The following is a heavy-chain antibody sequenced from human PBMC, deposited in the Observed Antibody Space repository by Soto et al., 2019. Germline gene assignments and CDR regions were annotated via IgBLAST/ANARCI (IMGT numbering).Heavy chain of an antibody. CDR3: ARWGTTGGLAV. CDR1: GFTFRSYV. CDR2: TSYDGSDK. J-gene: IGHJ1*01. V-gene: IGHV3-30*09. D-gene: IGHD3-16*01. Sequence: QVHLVESGGGVVQPGTSLRVSCVGSGFTFRSYVIHWVRQAPGKGLEWVALTSYDGSDKYYGDSVRGRFAISRENSRNTVELQMDSQRLEDMALYYCARWGTTGGLAVWGECTVVSVSS.